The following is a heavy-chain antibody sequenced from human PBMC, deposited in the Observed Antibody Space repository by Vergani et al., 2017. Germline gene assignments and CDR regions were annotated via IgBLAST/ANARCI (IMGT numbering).Heavy chain of an antibody. V-gene: IGHV4-39*07. CDR2: IYYSGST. J-gene: IGHJ5*02. D-gene: IGHD1-26*01. Sequence: QLQLQESGPGLVKPSETLSLTCTVSGGSISSSSYYWGWIRQPPGKGLEWIGSIYYSGSTYYNPSLNSRVTISVDTSKNQFSLKLSSVTAADTAVYYCVRELLPRNNWFDPWGQGTLVTVSS. CDR3: VRELLPRNNWFDP. CDR1: GGSISSSSYY.